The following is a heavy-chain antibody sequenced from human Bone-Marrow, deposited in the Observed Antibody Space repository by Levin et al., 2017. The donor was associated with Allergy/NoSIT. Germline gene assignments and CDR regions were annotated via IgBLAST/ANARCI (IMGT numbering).Heavy chain of an antibody. CDR1: GFTFGDSA. CDR2: IRSKAYGGTT. J-gene: IGHJ6*01. Sequence: PGGSLRLSCTASGFTFGDSAMSWVRQAPWKGLEWVGFIRSKAYGGTTEYAASVKGRFTISRDDSKSIAYLQMNSLKTEDTDVYYCTRYCYGAGSYYSVPHYYFGMDVRRQRTTVMVPS. D-gene: IGHD3-10*01. V-gene: IGHV3-49*04. CDR3: TRYCYGAGSYYSVPHYYFGMDV.